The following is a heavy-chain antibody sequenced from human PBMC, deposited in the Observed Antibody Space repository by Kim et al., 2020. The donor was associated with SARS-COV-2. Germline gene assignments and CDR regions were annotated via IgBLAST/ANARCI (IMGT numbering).Heavy chain of an antibody. V-gene: IGHV1-8*01. D-gene: IGHD3-3*01. CDR3: ARAPPRGKTYYDFWSGYKPASDGWFDP. CDR2: MNPNSGNT. J-gene: IGHJ5*02. CDR1: GYTFTSYD. Sequence: ASVKVSCKASGYTFTSYDINWVRQATGQGLEWMGWMNPNSGNTGYAQKFQGRVTMTRNTSISTAYMELSSLRSEDTAVYYCARAPPRGKTYYDFWSGYKPASDGWFDPWGQGTLVTVSS.